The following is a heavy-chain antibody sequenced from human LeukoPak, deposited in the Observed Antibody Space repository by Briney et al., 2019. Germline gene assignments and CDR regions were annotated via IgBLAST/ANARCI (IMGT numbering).Heavy chain of an antibody. D-gene: IGHD3-10*01. J-gene: IGHJ4*02. CDR2: INPNSGGT. CDR1: GYTFTGYY. CDR3: ASPPMIGTFGELLFPTVDY. Sequence: ASVKVSCKASGYTFTGYYMHWVRQAPGQGLEWMGWINPNSGGTNYAQKFQGRVTMTRDTSISTAYMEPSRLRSDDTAVYYYASPPMIGTFGELLFPTVDYWGQGTLVTVSS. V-gene: IGHV1-2*02.